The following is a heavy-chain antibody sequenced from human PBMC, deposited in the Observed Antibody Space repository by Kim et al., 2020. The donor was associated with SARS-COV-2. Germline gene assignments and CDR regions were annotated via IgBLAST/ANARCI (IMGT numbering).Heavy chain of an antibody. Sequence: ASVKVSCKASGYTFTSYGISWVRQAPGQGLEWMGWISAYNGNTNYAQKLQGRVTMTTDTSTSTAYMELRSLRSDDTAVYYCARNRVLRFLEWLSRPPTNYYYYYMDVWGKGTTVTVSS. V-gene: IGHV1-18*01. J-gene: IGHJ6*03. CDR2: ISAYNGNT. CDR3: ARNRVLRFLEWLSRPPTNYYYYYMDV. D-gene: IGHD3-3*01. CDR1: GYTFTSYG.